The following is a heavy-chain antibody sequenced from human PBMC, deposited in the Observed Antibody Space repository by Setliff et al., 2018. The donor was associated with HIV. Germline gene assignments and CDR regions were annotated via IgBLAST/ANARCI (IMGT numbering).Heavy chain of an antibody. J-gene: IGHJ4*02. CDR1: GGSISGSNYY. CDR2: VHYSGSI. V-gene: IGHV4-39*01. Sequence: SETLSLTCTVFGGSISGSNYYWGWIRQPPGKGLEWIANVHYSGSIYFNPSLRSRVAISVDTSHNQFSLRLRSVTAADTAVYYCARLRYYDILTGYAFDYWGQGTLVTVSS. CDR3: ARLRYYDILTGYAFDY. D-gene: IGHD3-9*01.